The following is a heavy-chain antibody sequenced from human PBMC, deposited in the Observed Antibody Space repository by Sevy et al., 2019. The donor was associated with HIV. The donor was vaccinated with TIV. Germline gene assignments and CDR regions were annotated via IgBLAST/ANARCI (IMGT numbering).Heavy chain of an antibody. CDR2: VSASGIST. CDR3: AKGHSSGWYDFFDF. V-gene: IGHV3-23*01. D-gene: IGHD6-19*01. CDR1: GFTFSSYA. Sequence: GGSLRLSCAAPGFTFSSYAVSWVRQAPGKGPEWVSAVSASGISTYYADSVKGRFTISRDNSKNTVYLQMNSLRAEDTAVYYCAKGHSSGWYDFFDFRGQGTLVTVSS. J-gene: IGHJ4*02.